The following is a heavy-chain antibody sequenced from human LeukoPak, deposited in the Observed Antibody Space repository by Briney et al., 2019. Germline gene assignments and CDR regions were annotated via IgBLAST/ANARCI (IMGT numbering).Heavy chain of an antibody. Sequence: PGGSLRLSCAASGFTFSSFDMHWVRQPTGQGLVGFSTIETASDTYYPGSVECRFTLSRDNAKNSLYLQMNSLTAGDTAVYYCARGPPRGKYYYMDVWGKGTTVTVSS. CDR2: IETASDT. CDR1: GFTFSSFD. D-gene: IGHD1-1*01. V-gene: IGHV3-13*01. CDR3: ARGPPRGKYYYMDV. J-gene: IGHJ6*03.